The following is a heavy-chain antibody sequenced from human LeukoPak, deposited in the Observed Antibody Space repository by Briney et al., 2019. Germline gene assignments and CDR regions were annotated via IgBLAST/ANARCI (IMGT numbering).Heavy chain of an antibody. J-gene: IGHJ4*02. D-gene: IGHD5-18*01. CDR1: GYTFTSYG. V-gene: IGHV1-18*01. CDR2: ISAYNGNT. Sequence: ASVTVSCKASGYTFTSYGISWVRQAPGQGREWKGWISAYNGNTNYAQKLQGRVTMTTDTSTSTAYMELRSLRSDDTAVYYCARTGQHSYAYIFDYWGQGTLVTVSS. CDR3: ARTGQHSYAYIFDY.